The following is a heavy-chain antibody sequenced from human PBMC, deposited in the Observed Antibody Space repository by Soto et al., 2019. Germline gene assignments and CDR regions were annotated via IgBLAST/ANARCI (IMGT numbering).Heavy chain of an antibody. J-gene: IGHJ6*04. CDR2: LYWDNTR. CDR1: GFSLYTRGVG. D-gene: IGHD2-2*02. CDR3: ARYTTDTYFDV. V-gene: IGHV2-5*02. Sequence: QITLKESRPTLVKPTQPLTLTCSLSGFSLYTRGVGVGWVRQPPGKALEWLALLYWDNTRRYSPSLKNSLTIAKGTSENQVVLTMTNMEPEDTGTYYCARYTTDTYFDVWGKGTTVTVSS.